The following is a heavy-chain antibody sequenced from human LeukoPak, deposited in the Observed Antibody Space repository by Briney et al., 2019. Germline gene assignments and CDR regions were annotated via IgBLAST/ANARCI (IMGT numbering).Heavy chain of an antibody. J-gene: IGHJ4*02. CDR1: GYTFTAYY. CDR2: VNPFSGGT. Sequence: RASVKVSCKASGYTFTAYYIHWLRQAPGQGLEWMGWVNPFSGGTIPAQKFQDRVTMTKDTSINTAYMELSSLRSDDTAVYYCARVKDSSSWHYFDFWGQGTQVTVSS. V-gene: IGHV1-2*02. CDR3: ARVKDSSSWHYFDF. D-gene: IGHD6-13*01.